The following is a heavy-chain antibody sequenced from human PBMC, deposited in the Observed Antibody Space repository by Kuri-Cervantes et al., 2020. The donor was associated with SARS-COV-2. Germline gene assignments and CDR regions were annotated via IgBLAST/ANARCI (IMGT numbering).Heavy chain of an antibody. CDR3: ARVCGGDCADNYYYYYGMDV. D-gene: IGHD2-21*02. Sequence: ASVKVSCKTSGFTFTGSTIQWVRQAPGQGLEWMGWISIKQGDTNYAQKFQGRVTMTTDTSTSTAYMELRSLRSDDTAVYYCARVCGGDCADNYYYYYGMDVWGQGTTVTVSS. CDR1: GFTFTGST. CDR2: ISIKQGDT. V-gene: IGHV1-18*01. J-gene: IGHJ6*02.